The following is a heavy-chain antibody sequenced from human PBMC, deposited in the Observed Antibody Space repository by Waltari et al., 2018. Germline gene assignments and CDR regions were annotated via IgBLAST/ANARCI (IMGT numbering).Heavy chain of an antibody. D-gene: IGHD2-2*01. CDR2: IYHSGST. J-gene: IGHJ4*02. Sequence: QVQLQESGPGLVKPSETLSLTCAVSGYSISSGYYWGWIRQPSGKGLEWIGSIYHSGSTYYNPSLKSRVTISVDTSKNQFSLKLSSVTAADTAVYYCATNQEGPTHFDYWGQGTLVTVSS. V-gene: IGHV4-38-2*01. CDR3: ATNQEGPTHFDY. CDR1: GYSISSGYY.